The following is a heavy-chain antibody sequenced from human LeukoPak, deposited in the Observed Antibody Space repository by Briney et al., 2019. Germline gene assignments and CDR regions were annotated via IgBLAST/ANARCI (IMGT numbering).Heavy chain of an antibody. CDR2: MNPNGGNT. Sequence: ASVKVSCKASGYTFTSYDINWVRQATGQGLEWMGWMNPNGGNTGYAQKFQGRVTMTRNTSISTAYMELSSLRSEDTAVYYCARSGVVVVPAVTHYYYYYYMDVWGKGTTVTVSS. V-gene: IGHV1-8*01. CDR3: ARSGVVVVPAVTHYYYYYYMDV. J-gene: IGHJ6*03. CDR1: GYTFTSYD. D-gene: IGHD2-2*01.